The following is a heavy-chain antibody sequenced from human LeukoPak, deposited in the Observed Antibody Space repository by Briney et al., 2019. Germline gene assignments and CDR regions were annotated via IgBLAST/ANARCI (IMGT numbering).Heavy chain of an antibody. CDR2: IYHSGST. V-gene: IGHV4-30-2*01. Sequence: PSETLSLTCAVSGGSISSGGYYWSWIRQPPGKGLEWIGYIYHSGSTYYNPSLKSRVTISVDRSKNQFSLKLSSVTAADTAVYYCARGKQDYYYYYYMDVWGKGTTVTVSS. J-gene: IGHJ6*03. CDR1: GGSISSGGYY. CDR3: ARGKQDYYYYYYMDV.